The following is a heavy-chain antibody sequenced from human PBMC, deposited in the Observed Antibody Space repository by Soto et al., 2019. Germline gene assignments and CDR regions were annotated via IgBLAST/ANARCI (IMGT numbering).Heavy chain of an antibody. CDR2: SIPIFGTA. D-gene: IGHD5-12*01. CDR1: GGTFNNYP. Sequence: QVQLVQSGAEVKKPGSSVKVSCKASGGTFNNYPITWVRQAPGQGLEWMGGSIPIFGTANYAQKFQDRVTITVDESTSTAFMELSSLRSEDTAIYYCARGRGYSGDDHYYYFDRDVWGQGTAVNVSS. J-gene: IGHJ6*02. CDR3: ARGRGYSGDDHYYYFDRDV. V-gene: IGHV1-69*01.